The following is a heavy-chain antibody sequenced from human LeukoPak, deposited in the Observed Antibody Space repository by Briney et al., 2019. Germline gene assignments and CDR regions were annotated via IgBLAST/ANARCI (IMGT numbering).Heavy chain of an antibody. Sequence: ASVKVSCKVSGYTLTELSMHWVRQAPGKGLEWMGGFDTEDGETIYAQNFQGRVTMTEDTSTDTAYMELSSLRSEDTAVYYCATDLLYGDYATNFDYWGQGTLVTVSS. J-gene: IGHJ4*02. D-gene: IGHD4-17*01. V-gene: IGHV1-24*01. CDR1: GYTLTELS. CDR2: FDTEDGET. CDR3: ATDLLYGDYATNFDY.